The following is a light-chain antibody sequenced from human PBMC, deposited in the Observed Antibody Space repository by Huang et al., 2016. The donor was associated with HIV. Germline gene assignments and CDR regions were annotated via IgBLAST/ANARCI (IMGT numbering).Light chain of an antibody. J-gene: IGKJ4*01. V-gene: IGKV3-15*01. CDR2: ATS. CDR1: QSVRDK. CDR3: QQYESWPPLT. Sequence: EIVMTQSPDTLSVSPGERATLSCSGSQSVRDKLAWYQQKPGQAPRLLLHATSTRAAGVPARFSGSGSGTEFTLTISSLQSEDCGVYYCQQYESWPPLTFGGGTKVEIK.